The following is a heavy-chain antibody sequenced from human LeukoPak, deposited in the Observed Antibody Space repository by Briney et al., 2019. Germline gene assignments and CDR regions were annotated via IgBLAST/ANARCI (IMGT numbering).Heavy chain of an antibody. CDR3: ARDESIVGATIEYYYYGMDV. Sequence: ASVKVSCKASGGTFSSYAISWVRQAPGQGLEWMGRIIPILGIANYAQKFQGRVTITADKSTSTAYMELRSLRSDDTAVYYCARDESIVGATIEYYYYGMDVWGQGTTVTVSS. J-gene: IGHJ6*02. CDR1: GGTFSSYA. D-gene: IGHD1-26*01. V-gene: IGHV1-69*04. CDR2: IIPILGIA.